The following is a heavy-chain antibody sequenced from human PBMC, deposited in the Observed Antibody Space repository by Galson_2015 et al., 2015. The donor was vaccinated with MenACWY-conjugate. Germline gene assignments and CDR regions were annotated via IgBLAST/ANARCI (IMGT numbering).Heavy chain of an antibody. Sequence: SVKVSCKASGGAFSSYAISWVRQAPGQGLEWMGGIIPIFGTANYAQKFQGRVTITADESTSTAYMELSSLRSEDTAVYYCARVLYCGGDCYLRAFDIWGQGTMVTVSS. V-gene: IGHV1-69*13. J-gene: IGHJ3*02. CDR1: GGAFSSYA. CDR2: IIPIFGTA. CDR3: ARVLYCGGDCYLRAFDI. D-gene: IGHD2-21*02.